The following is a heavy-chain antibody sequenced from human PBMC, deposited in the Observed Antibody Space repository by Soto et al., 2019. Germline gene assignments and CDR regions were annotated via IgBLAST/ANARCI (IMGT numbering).Heavy chain of an antibody. D-gene: IGHD4-17*01. CDR2: ISSSGSTI. V-gene: IGHV3-11*01. CDR1: GCTFSDYY. CDR3: ARDLPIYGDFSFP. Sequence: GGSLRLSCAASGCTFSDYYMSWIRQAPGKGLEWVSYISSSGSTIYYADSVKGRFTISRDNAKNSLYLQMNSLRAEDTAVYYCARDLPIYGDFSFPWGQGTLVTVSS. J-gene: IGHJ5*02.